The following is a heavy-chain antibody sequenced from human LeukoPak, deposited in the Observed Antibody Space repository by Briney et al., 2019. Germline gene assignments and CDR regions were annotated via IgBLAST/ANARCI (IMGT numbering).Heavy chain of an antibody. V-gene: IGHV1-69*13. CDR3: AREGAHYDFWSGYYTGMQSRPIYGMDV. J-gene: IGHJ6*02. CDR2: IIPIFGTA. Sequence: ASVKVSCKASGGTFSSYAISWVRQAPGQGLEWMGGIIPIFGTANYAQKFQGRVTITADESTSTAYMELSSLRSEDTAVYYCAREGAHYDFWSGYYTGMQSRPIYGMDVWGQGTTVTVSS. D-gene: IGHD3-3*01. CDR1: GGTFSSYA.